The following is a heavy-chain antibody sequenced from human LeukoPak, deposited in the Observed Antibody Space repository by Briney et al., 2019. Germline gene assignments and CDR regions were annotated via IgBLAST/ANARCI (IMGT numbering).Heavy chain of an antibody. CDR2: ISGSGGST. CDR3: ARDRPVIVVADAFDI. CDR1: GFTFTSSG. Sequence: GRSLCLSCGVSGFTFTSSGMSWVRQDPGKWREWLLSISGSGGSTYYADSVRGRFTISRDNSKNTLYLQMNSLRAEDTAVYYCARDRPVIVVADAFDIWGQGTMVTVSS. V-gene: IGHV3-23*01. J-gene: IGHJ3*02. D-gene: IGHD3-22*01.